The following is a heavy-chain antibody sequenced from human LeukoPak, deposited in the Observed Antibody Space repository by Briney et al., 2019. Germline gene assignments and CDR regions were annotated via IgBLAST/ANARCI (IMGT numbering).Heavy chain of an antibody. CDR2: ISYDGSNK. V-gene: IGHV3-30-3*01. J-gene: IGHJ4*02. D-gene: IGHD3-10*01. CDR3: ARDHEATDTSMVRGVIGYFDY. CDR1: GFTFSSYA. Sequence: PGGSLRLSCAASGFTFSSYAMHWVRQAPGKGLEWVAVISYDGSNKYYPDSVKGRFTISRDNSKNTLYLQMNSLRAEDTAVYYCARDHEATDTSMVRGVIGYFDYWGQGTLVTVSS.